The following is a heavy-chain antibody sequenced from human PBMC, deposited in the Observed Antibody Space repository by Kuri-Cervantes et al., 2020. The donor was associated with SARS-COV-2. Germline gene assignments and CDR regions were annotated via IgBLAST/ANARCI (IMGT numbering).Heavy chain of an antibody. J-gene: IGHJ4*02. D-gene: IGHD5-12*01. CDR2: INSDGSST. CDR1: GFTFSSYG. Sequence: GESLKISCAASGFTFSSYGMHWVRQAPGKGLVWVSRINSDGSSTSYADSVKGRFTISRDNAKNTLYLQMNSLRAEDTAVYYCAKVGRYSGYDRGYWGQGTLVTVSS. V-gene: IGHV3-74*01. CDR3: AKVGRYSGYDRGY.